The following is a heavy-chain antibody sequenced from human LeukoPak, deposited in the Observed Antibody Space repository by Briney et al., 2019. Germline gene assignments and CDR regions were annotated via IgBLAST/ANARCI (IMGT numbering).Heavy chain of an antibody. CDR3: AILLRLGELSSPPDAFDI. J-gene: IGHJ3*02. D-gene: IGHD3-16*02. V-gene: IGHV3-33*03. CDR1: GFTFSSYG. Sequence: PGGSLRLSCAASGFTFSSYGMHWVRQAPGKGLEWVAVIWYDGSNKYYADSVKGRFTISRDNSKNTLYLQMNSLRAEDTAVYYCAILLRLGELSSPPDAFDIWGQGTMVTVSS. CDR2: IWYDGSNK.